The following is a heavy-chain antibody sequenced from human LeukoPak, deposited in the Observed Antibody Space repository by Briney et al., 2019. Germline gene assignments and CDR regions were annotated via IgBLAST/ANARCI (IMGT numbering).Heavy chain of an antibody. J-gene: IGHJ2*01. CDR3: ARVFNDWYFDL. CDR1: GYTFTSYG. Sequence: ASVRVSCKASGYTFTSYGISWVRQAPGQGLERMGWISAYNGNTNYAQKLQGRVTMTTDTSTSTAYMELRSLRSDDTAVYYCARVFNDWYFDLWGRGTLVTVSS. V-gene: IGHV1-18*01. CDR2: ISAYNGNT.